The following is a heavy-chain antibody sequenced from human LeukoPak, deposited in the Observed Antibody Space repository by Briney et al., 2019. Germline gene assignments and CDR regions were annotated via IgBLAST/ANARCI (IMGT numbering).Heavy chain of an antibody. CDR1: GFTFSDYA. V-gene: IGHV3-23*01. J-gene: IGHJ5*02. CDR3: AKDQGFHDGSGAS. CDR2: ISGSGDST. Sequence: GGSLRLSCAASGFTFSDYAMSWYRQAPGKGLEWVSAISGSGDSTYYADSVKGRFTISRDNFKHTLSLQMNSLRAEDTALYYCAKDQGFHDGSGASWGQGTLVTVSS. D-gene: IGHD3-22*01.